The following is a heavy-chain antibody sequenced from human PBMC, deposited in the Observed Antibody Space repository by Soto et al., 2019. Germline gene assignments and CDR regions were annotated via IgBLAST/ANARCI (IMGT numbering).Heavy chain of an antibody. Sequence: GGSLRLSCAASGFTFSSYSRTWVRQPPGKGLEWVSSISSSSTYINYADSVKGAFTISRDNAKNSLYLQMNSLRAEDTAVYYCARVIWEGYRSSWSQGPWGQGTLVTVSS. D-gene: IGHD6-13*01. CDR2: ISSSSTYI. CDR3: ARVIWEGYRSSWSQGP. CDR1: GFTFSSYS. J-gene: IGHJ5*02. V-gene: IGHV3-21*01.